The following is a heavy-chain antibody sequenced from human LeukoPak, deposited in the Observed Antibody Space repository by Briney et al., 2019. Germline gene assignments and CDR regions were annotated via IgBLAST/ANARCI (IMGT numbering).Heavy chain of an antibody. CDR3: ARMLSWEPSSFDY. CDR1: GFTFSSYA. Sequence: PGRSLRLSCAASGFTFSSYAMHWVRQAPGKGLEWVAVISYDGSNKYYADSVMGRFTISRDNSKNTLYLQMNSLRAEDTAVYYCARMLSWEPSSFDYWGQGTLVTVSS. D-gene: IGHD1-26*01. J-gene: IGHJ4*02. V-gene: IGHV3-30-3*01. CDR2: ISYDGSNK.